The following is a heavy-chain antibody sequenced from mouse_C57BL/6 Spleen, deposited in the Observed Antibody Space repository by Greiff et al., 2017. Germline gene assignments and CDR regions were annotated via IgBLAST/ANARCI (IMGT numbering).Heavy chain of an antibody. D-gene: IGHD1-1*01. CDR3: ARSYGSSDDYAMDY. CDR1: GFSLTSYG. CDR2: IWGVGST. Sequence: VQGVESGPGLVAPSQSLSITCTVSGFSLTSYGVDLVRQSPGKGLEWLGVIWGVGSTNYNSALKSRLSISKDNSKSQVFVKMNSLQTDDTAMYYCARSYGSSDDYAMDYWGQGTSVTVSS. J-gene: IGHJ4*01. V-gene: IGHV2-6*01.